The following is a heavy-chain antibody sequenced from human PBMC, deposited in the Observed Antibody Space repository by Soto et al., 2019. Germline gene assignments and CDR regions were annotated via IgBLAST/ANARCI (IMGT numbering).Heavy chain of an antibody. CDR3: TRDGLTTGDT. CDR2: VFSSVSA. V-gene: IGHV4-4*07. D-gene: IGHD2-21*02. Sequence: KASETLSLTCLVSGVSVSSYTWSLVRQPANKGLEWIGRVFSSVSATYSPSLKSRVRISMDTPENRISLKLDSVTAADAGVYYCTRDGLTTGDTWGPGTLVTVSS. J-gene: IGHJ4*02. CDR1: GVSVSSYT.